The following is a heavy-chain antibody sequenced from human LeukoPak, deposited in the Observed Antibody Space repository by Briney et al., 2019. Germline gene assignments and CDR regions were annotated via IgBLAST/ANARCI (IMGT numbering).Heavy chain of an antibody. CDR3: ARGIAPFDY. Sequence: GGSLRLSCAASGFTFSSSAMNWVRQAPGKGLEWVSAISGSGGSTYYADSVKGRFTISRDNSKNTLYLQMNSLRAEDTAVYYCARGIAPFDYWGQGTLVTVSS. D-gene: IGHD6-13*01. CDR2: ISGSGGST. V-gene: IGHV3-23*01. J-gene: IGHJ4*02. CDR1: GFTFSSSA.